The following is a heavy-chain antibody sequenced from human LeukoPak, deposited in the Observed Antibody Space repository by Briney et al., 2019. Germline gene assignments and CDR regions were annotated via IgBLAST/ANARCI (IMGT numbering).Heavy chain of an antibody. CDR2: ISPNSGGT. CDR1: GYTFTSYG. Sequence: VASVKVSCKASGYTFTSYGISWVRQAPGQGLEWMGWISPNSGGTNYAQKFQGRVTMTRDTSISTAYMELSRLRSDDTAVYYCARDPSGTWFGELLAYFDYWGQGTLVTVSS. CDR3: ARDPSGTWFGELLAYFDY. J-gene: IGHJ4*02. V-gene: IGHV1-2*02. D-gene: IGHD3-10*01.